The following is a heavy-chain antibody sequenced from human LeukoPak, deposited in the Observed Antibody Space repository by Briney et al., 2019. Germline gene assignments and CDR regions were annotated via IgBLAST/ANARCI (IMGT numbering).Heavy chain of an antibody. D-gene: IGHD3-9*01. CDR1: GFTFSSYG. J-gene: IGHJ5*02. CDR2: IWYDGSNK. V-gene: IGHV3-33*01. Sequence: GRSLRLSCAASGFTFSSYGMHWVRQAPGKGLEWVAVIWYDGSNKYYADSVKGRFTISRDNSKNTLYLQMNSLRAEDTAVYYCARDKNYDMLTGYSPPWGQGTLVTVSS. CDR3: ARDKNYDMLTGYSPP.